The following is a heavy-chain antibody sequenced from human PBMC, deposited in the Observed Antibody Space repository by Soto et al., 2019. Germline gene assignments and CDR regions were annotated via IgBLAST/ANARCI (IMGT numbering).Heavy chain of an antibody. CDR2: ISSSGSII. J-gene: IGHJ4*02. Sequence: SCAASGFTFSDNYMSWIRQAPGEGLEWVSYISSSGSIIYYADSVKGRFTISRDNAKNSLYLQMNSLRAEDTAVYYCARDLGYYESDGYFDYWGQGALVTVSS. D-gene: IGHD3-22*01. V-gene: IGHV3-11*01. CDR1: GFTFSDNY. CDR3: ARDLGYYESDGYFDY.